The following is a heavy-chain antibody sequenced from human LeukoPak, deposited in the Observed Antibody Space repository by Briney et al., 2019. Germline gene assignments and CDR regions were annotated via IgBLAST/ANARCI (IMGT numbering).Heavy chain of an antibody. Sequence: SGPTLVHPPQTLTLTCTFSGFSLNTRGMCVTWIRQPPGRALEWLGFFDWDDDKYYSTSLKTRLTISKDTSKNQVVLTMTNLDPVDTATYYCARNIQCAGVFDIWGQGTLVTVSS. CDR3: ARNIQCAGVFDI. D-gene: IGHD5-24*01. CDR1: GFSLNTRGMC. J-gene: IGHJ3*02. V-gene: IGHV2-70*01. CDR2: FDWDDDK.